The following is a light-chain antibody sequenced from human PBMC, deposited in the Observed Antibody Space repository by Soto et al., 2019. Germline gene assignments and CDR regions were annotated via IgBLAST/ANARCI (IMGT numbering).Light chain of an antibody. Sequence: DILMTESALSLPFRPGGPAAISCSGSKRLLHSNGYNYLDWYMQKQGQSPQIMIYLGYNRASGVNDRFSGSGSGKDFTIKIRRLEAEDVGVYYCMKALQTPITCGKGTQREIK. CDR2: LGY. J-gene: IGKJ5*01. CDR3: MKALQTPIT. V-gene: IGKV2-28*01. CDR1: KRLLHSNGYNY.